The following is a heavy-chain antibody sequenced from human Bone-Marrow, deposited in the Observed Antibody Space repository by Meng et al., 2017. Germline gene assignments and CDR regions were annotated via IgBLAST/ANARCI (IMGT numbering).Heavy chain of an antibody. CDR1: GFTFSSYA. Sequence: HLVGSWEGLVQPGWSLRLSFAASGFTFSSYAMHWVRQAPGKGLEWVAVISYDGSNKYYADSVKGRFTISRDNSKNTLYLQMNSLRAEDTAVYYCARDSWFDPWGQGTLVTVSS. J-gene: IGHJ5*02. V-gene: IGHV3-30*04. CDR3: ARDSWFDP. CDR2: ISYDGSNK.